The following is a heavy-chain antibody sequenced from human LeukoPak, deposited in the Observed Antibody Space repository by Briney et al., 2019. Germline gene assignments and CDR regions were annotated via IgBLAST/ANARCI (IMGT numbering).Heavy chain of an antibody. CDR1: GYSFTSYW. Sequence: GESLKISCKGSGYSFTSYWIGWVRQMPGKGLEWMGINYPGDSDTRYSPSFQGQVTISADKSISTAYLQWSSLKASDTAMYYCASPGYCSSTSCPPVAFDIWGQGTMVTVSS. J-gene: IGHJ3*02. V-gene: IGHV5-51*01. CDR2: NYPGDSDT. D-gene: IGHD2-2*01. CDR3: ASPGYCSSTSCPPVAFDI.